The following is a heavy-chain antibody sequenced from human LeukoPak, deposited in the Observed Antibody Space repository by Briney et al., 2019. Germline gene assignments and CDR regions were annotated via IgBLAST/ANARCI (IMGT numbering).Heavy chain of an antibody. CDR2: ISSSGSTI. CDR3: AVATIKDYFDY. D-gene: IGHD5-24*01. J-gene: IGHJ4*02. Sequence: PGGSLRLSCAASGFTFSSYEMNWVRQAPGKGLEWVSYISSSGSTIYYADSVKGRFTISRDNAKNSLYLQMNSLRAGDTAVYYCAVATIKDYFDYWGQGTLVTVSS. CDR1: GFTFSSYE. V-gene: IGHV3-48*03.